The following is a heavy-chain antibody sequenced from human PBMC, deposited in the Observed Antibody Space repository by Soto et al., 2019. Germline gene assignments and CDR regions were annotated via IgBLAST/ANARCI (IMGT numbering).Heavy chain of an antibody. CDR1: GFTFSSYA. V-gene: IGHV3-23*01. J-gene: IGHJ5*02. CDR2: VSRAGTYT. CDR3: VKYTVTEDLGES. D-gene: IGHD3-16*01. Sequence: EVQLLESGGDVVRPGGSLRLSCAASGFTFSSYAIGWVRQSPGKWLEWVAGVSRAGTYTFYADSVRGRFSISRDNSRDTVDLNMNALRGDDTAVYFCVKYTVTEDLGESWGQGTLVSVSS.